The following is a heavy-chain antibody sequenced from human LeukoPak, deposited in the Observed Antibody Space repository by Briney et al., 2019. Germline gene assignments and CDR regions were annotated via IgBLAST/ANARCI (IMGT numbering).Heavy chain of an antibody. CDR1: GFTFSSYS. V-gene: IGHV3-48*01. CDR3: AKDRGGWSFDQ. D-gene: IGHD6-19*01. Sequence: GGPLRLSCAASGFTFSSYSMNWVRQAPGEGLEWVSYISSLSGTIYYADSVKGRFTISSDNSKNTVYLQMNSLRPEDTAVYYCAKDRGGWSFDQWGQGTLVTVSS. J-gene: IGHJ4*02. CDR2: ISSLSGTI.